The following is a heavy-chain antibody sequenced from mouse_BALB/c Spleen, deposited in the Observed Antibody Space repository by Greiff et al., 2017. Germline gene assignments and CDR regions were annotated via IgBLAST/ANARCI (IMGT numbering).Heavy chain of an antibody. CDR3: ARPYDGPSWFAY. Sequence: QVQLQQSGPGLVQPSQSLSITCTVSGFSLTSYGVHWVRQSPGKGLEWLGVIWSGGSTDYNAAFISRLSISKDNSKSQVFFKMNSLQANDTAIYYCARPYDGPSWFAYWGQGTLVTVSA. CDR2: IWSGGST. CDR1: GFSLTSYG. D-gene: IGHD2-3*01. J-gene: IGHJ3*01. V-gene: IGHV2-2*02.